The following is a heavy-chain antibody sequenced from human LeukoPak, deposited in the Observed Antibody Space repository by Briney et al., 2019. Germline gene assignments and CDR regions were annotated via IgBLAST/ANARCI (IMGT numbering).Heavy chain of an antibody. D-gene: IGHD1-26*01. J-gene: IGHJ4*02. Sequence: GESLKISXKGSGYSFTSYWIAWVRQMPGKGLEWMAIIYPGDSETRYSPSFQGQVTISADKSITTAYLQWSSLKASDTAMSYCARRSSGGSYWDWGQGTLVTVSS. CDR3: ARRSSGGSYWD. CDR1: GYSFTSYW. V-gene: IGHV5-51*01. CDR2: IYPGDSET.